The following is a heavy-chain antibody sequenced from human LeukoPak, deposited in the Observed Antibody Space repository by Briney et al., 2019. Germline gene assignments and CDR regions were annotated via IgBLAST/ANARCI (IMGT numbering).Heavy chain of an antibody. V-gene: IGHV3-23*01. CDR3: AKDGNRYGGYGHFDY. D-gene: IGHD5-12*01. J-gene: IGHJ4*02. CDR1: GFTFRSYA. CDR2: ISGSGGST. Sequence: GGSLRLSCVASGFTFRSYAMNWVRQAPGKGLEWVSVISGSGGSTNYADSVKGRFTISRDSSKNTLYLHMNSLRAEDTAVYYCAKDGNRYGGYGHFDYWGQGTLVTVSS.